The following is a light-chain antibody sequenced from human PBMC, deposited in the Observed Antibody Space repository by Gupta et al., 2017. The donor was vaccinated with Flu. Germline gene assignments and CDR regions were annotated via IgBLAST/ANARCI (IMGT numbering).Light chain of an antibody. V-gene: IGKV3-15*01. CDR3: QQYGT. CDR2: GAS. CDR1: QSVSSN. J-gene: IGKJ2*02. Sequence: EIVMTQSPATLSVSPGERATLSCRASQSVSSNLAWYQQKPGQAPRLLIYGASTRATGIPARFSGSGSGTEFTLTISSLQSEDFAVYDCQQYGTFGQGTKLEIK.